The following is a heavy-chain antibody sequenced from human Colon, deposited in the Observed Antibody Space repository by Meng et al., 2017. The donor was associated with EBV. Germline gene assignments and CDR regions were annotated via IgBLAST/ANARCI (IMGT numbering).Heavy chain of an antibody. J-gene: IGHJ2*01. CDR1: GYTFINYA. D-gene: IGHD3-22*01. CDR2: INTHTGNP. Sequence: QGQLEELGSELKKPVASVKVSCKASGYTFINYAINWVRQAPGQGLEWMGWINTHTGNPTYGQGFTGRFVLSSDTSVSTANLQISSLKAEDTAVYYCARGGPYPDSSGFHWYFDLWGRGTLVTVSS. V-gene: IGHV7-4-1*02. CDR3: ARGGPYPDSSGFHWYFDL.